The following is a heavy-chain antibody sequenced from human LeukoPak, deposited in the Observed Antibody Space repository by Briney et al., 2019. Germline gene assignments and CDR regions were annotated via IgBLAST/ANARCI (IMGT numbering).Heavy chain of an antibody. Sequence: GESLKISCKVSGYSFTNYWIGWVRQMPGKGLEWIGIIFPGDSDTRYSPSFQGQVTISADKSINTAYLHWSSLRTSDTAMYYCATSRGDNNWFDPWGQGTLVTVSS. CDR1: GYSFTNYW. V-gene: IGHV5-51*01. CDR2: IFPGDSDT. D-gene: IGHD7-27*01. J-gene: IGHJ5*02. CDR3: ATSRGDNNWFDP.